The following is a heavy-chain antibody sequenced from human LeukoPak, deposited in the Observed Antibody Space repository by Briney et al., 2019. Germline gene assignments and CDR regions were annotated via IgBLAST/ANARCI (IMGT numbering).Heavy chain of an antibody. CDR3: ARFILGELSSYPDY. CDR2: ISGSGGST. CDR1: GFTFTSYS. J-gene: IGHJ4*02. V-gene: IGHV3-23*01. Sequence: QPGGSLRLSCAASGFTFTSYSMNWVRQAPGKGLEWVSAISGSGGSTYYADSVKGRFTISRDNSKNTLYLQMNSLRAEDTAVYYCARFILGELSSYPDYWGQGTLVTVSS. D-gene: IGHD3-16*02.